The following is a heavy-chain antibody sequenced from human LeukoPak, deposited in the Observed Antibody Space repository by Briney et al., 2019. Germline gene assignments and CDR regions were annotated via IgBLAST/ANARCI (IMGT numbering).Heavy chain of an antibody. CDR3: VKGDNNILTGYYNSFDY. Sequence: QSGGSLRLSCAGSGFTFSNYAMSWVRQAPGKGLEWVSTISNTGISTYSADSVKGRFTISRDSSRDTLYLQMSSLRAEDTALYYCVKGDNNILTGYYNSFDYWGQGTLVTVSS. V-gene: IGHV3-23*01. D-gene: IGHD3-9*01. J-gene: IGHJ4*02. CDR1: GFTFSNYA. CDR2: ISNTGIST.